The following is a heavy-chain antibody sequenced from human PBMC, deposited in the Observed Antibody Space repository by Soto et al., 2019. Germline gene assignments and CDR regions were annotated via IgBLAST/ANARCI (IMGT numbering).Heavy chain of an antibody. Sequence: QPGGSLRLSCVASGLPVAGSYMAWARQAPGKGLEWASVIYNDGTTYYSQSVEGRFTISRDTSKNTLYLQMDRLRDEDTAVYYCVRPLPSGQTHARDVWGQGTTVTVSS. CDR2: IYNDGTT. J-gene: IGHJ6*02. CDR1: GLPVAGSY. D-gene: IGHD3-10*01. CDR3: VRPLPSGQTHARDV. V-gene: IGHV3-53*01.